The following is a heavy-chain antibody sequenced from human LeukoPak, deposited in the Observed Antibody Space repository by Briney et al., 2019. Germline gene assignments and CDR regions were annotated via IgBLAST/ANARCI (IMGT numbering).Heavy chain of an antibody. Sequence: GGSLRLSCAASGFNVRTKYMSWVRQAPGKGLEWVSLIYSSRTTYYADSVQGRFTISRDNSKNSLYLEMNSLRAEDTAVYYCARVGGVPAAHFDSWGQGTLVTVSS. J-gene: IGHJ4*02. CDR1: GFNVRTKY. V-gene: IGHV3-53*01. CDR3: ARVGGVPAAHFDS. D-gene: IGHD2-2*01. CDR2: IYSSRTT.